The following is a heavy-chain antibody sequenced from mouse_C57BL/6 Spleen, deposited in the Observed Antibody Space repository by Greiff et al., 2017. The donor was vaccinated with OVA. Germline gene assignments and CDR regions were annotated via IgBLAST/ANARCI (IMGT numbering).Heavy chain of an antibody. CDR3: ARSYYDYYAMDY. CDR2: LDPEDGET. CDR1: GFNIKDYY. Sequence: VQLKQSGAELVKPGASVKLSCTASGFNIKDYYMHWVKQRPEQGLEWIGRLDPEDGETKYAPKFQGKATITADTSSNTADLQLSSLTSEDTAVYYCARSYYDYYAMDYWGQGTSVTVSS. J-gene: IGHJ4*01. V-gene: IGHV14-2*01. D-gene: IGHD1-1*01.